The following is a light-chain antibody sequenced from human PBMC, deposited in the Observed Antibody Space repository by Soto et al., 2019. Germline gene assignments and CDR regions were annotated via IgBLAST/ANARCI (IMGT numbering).Light chain of an antibody. Sequence: QSVVTQPPSASGTPGQRVTISCSGSSSNIGINDVYWYQQLPGTAPKLLIYDNNKRPSGIPDRFSGSKSGTSGTLDITGLQTGDEADYYCATWDGSLPGEVFGGGTKLTVL. CDR1: SSNIGIND. V-gene: IGLV1-51*01. J-gene: IGLJ2*01. CDR2: DNN. CDR3: ATWDGSLPGEV.